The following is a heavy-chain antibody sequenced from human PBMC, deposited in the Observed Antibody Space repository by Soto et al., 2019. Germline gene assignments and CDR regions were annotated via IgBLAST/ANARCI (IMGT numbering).Heavy chain of an antibody. V-gene: IGHV1-46*01. CDR2: INPSGGST. J-gene: IGHJ4*02. CDR3: AREGRTTVPSYYFDY. CDR1: GYTFTSYY. D-gene: IGHD4-17*01. Sequence: GASVKVSCKASGYTFTSYYMHWVRQAPGQGLEWMGIINPSGGSTSYAQKFQGRVTMTRDTSTSTVYMELSSLRSEDTAVYYCAREGRTTVPSYYFDYWGREPWSPSPQ.